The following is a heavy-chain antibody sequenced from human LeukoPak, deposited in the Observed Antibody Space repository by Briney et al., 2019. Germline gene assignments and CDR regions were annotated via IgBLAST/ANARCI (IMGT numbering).Heavy chain of an antibody. V-gene: IGHV1-69*06. J-gene: IGHJ4*02. D-gene: IGHD3-22*01. CDR3: ARCSPGDSSNFYAVLQY. CDR1: GYTFINYD. CDR2: IIPVFGTT. Sequence: SVKVSCKASGYTFINYDFSWVRQAPGQGLEWLGGIIPVFGTTTYAQKFQAKVTMTADKSTNTAYLEISSLTSDDTAVYYCARCSPGDSSNFYAVLQYWGQGTQVTVST.